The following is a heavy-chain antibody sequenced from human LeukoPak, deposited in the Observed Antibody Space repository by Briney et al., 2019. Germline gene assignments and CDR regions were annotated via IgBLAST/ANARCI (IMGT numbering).Heavy chain of an antibody. Sequence: PSETLSLTCAVYGGSFSGYYWSWLRQPPGKGLEWIGEINHSGSTNYNPSLKSRVTISVDTSKNQFSLKLSSVTAADTAVYYCARGGRSRRYSYGYQLNWFDPWGQGTLVTVSS. CDR1: GGSFSGYY. J-gene: IGHJ5*02. V-gene: IGHV4-34*01. CDR2: INHSGST. D-gene: IGHD5-18*01. CDR3: ARGGRSRRYSYGYQLNWFDP.